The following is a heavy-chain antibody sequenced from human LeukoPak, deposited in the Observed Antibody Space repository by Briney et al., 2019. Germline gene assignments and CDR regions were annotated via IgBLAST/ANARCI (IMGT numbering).Heavy chain of an antibody. CDR2: ISSSSNYI. CDR1: GFTFSSYS. Sequence: GRSLRLSCAASGFTFSSYSMNWVRQAPGKGLEWVSSISSSSNYIYYADSVKGRFTISRDNAKNSLYLQMNSLRAEDTAVCYCARYTTYYYDSSGYYSSALDYWGQGTLVTVSS. CDR3: ARYTTYYYDSSGYYSSALDY. V-gene: IGHV3-21*01. D-gene: IGHD3-22*01. J-gene: IGHJ4*02.